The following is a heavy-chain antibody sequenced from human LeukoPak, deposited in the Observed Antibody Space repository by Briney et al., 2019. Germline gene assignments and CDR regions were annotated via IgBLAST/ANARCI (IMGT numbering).Heavy chain of an antibody. CDR2: INSDESNT. Sequence: PGGSLRLSCAASGFTFSNYWMHWVRQAPGKGLVWVSRINSDESNTSYADSVEGRFMISRDNAKNTLYLQMNSLRAEDTAVYYCARANVDSSGFPWFDPWGQGTLVTVSS. V-gene: IGHV3-74*01. CDR1: GFTFSNYW. CDR3: ARANVDSSGFPWFDP. J-gene: IGHJ5*02. D-gene: IGHD3-22*01.